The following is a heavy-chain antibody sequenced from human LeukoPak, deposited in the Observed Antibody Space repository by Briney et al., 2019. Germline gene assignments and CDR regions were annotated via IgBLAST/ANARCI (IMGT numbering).Heavy chain of an antibody. D-gene: IGHD3-16*01. CDR3: ARHVGGLTISSAKIDY. Sequence: SETLSPTCSVSGDSISSSSHYWGWIRQPPGKGLEWIGSIYYSGSTYYNPSLKSRVTISVDTSKNHFSLKLGSVTAADTAVYYCARHVGGLTISSAKIDYWGQGTLVTVSS. V-gene: IGHV4-39*01. CDR1: GDSISSSSHY. CDR2: IYYSGST. J-gene: IGHJ4*02.